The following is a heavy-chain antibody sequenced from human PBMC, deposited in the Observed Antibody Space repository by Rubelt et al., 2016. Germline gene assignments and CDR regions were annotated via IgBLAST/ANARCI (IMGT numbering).Heavy chain of an antibody. CDR3: ARGGGVYGMDV. CDR1: GGSFSGYY. D-gene: IGHD4-23*01. J-gene: IGHJ6*02. V-gene: IGHV4-34*01. Sequence: QVQLQQWGAGLLKPSETLSLTCAVYGGSFSGYYWSWIRQPPGKGLEWIGEINHSGSTNSNPSLKSRVTLSVDKSKNQFSLKLSSVTAADTAVYYCARGGGVYGMDVWGQGTTVTVSS. CDR2: INHSGST.